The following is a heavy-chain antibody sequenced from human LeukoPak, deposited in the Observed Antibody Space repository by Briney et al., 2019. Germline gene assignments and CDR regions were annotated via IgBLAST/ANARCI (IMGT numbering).Heavy chain of an antibody. CDR2: IYYSGST. Sequence: NPSEALSLTCTVSGGSIGSGDYYWSWIRQPPGKGLEWIGYIYYSGSTYYNPSLKSRVTISVDTSKNQFSLKLSSVTAADTAVYYCARERAHCSGGSCYSNLIDYWGQGTLVTVSS. D-gene: IGHD2-15*01. CDR1: GGSIGSGDYY. J-gene: IGHJ4*02. CDR3: ARERAHCSGGSCYSNLIDY. V-gene: IGHV4-30-4*01.